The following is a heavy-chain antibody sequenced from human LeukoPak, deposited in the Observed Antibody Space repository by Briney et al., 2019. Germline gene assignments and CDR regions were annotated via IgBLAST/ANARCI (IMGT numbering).Heavy chain of an antibody. J-gene: IGHJ4*02. V-gene: IGHV4-34*01. CDR1: GETFNDQY. CDR3: GRGEVRGVIDH. D-gene: IGHD3-10*01. CDR2: IRHGGST. Sequence: SETLPLTCAVFGETFNDQYWSWIRQPPGKALEWIGEIRHGGSTNYHPSFKSRLTTSVDTSRNQFSLHLRSVTAADTAVYYCGRGEVRGVIDHWGQGTLVTVSS.